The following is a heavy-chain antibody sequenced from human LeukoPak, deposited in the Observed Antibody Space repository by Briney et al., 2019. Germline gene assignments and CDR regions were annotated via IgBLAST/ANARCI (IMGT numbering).Heavy chain of an antibody. V-gene: IGHV4-59*01. CDR2: IYYSGST. CDR3: ARAGSMFGVVVFDY. Sequence: NPSETLSLTCTVSGRSISSCYWSWIRQPPGKGLEWIGYIYYSGSTDYNPSLKSRVTISVDTSKNQFSLKLSSVTAADTAVYYCARAGSMFGVVVFDYWGQGTLVTVSS. J-gene: IGHJ4*02. D-gene: IGHD3-3*01. CDR1: GRSISSCY.